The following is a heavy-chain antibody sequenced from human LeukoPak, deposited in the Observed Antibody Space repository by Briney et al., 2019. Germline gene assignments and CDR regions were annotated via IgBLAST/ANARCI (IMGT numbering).Heavy chain of an antibody. J-gene: IGHJ5*01. V-gene: IGHV5-51*01. CDR3: ARLNGYIDS. CDR2: VFPRDSDT. Sequence: GESLKFSCKGYGYTFTSQWIGWVRQMPGKGLEWIGIVFPRDSDTRYSPSFQGRVTISVDKSINSAYLQWTSLKASDTAIYYCARLNGYIDSWGQGIQVTVSS. CDR1: GYTFTSQW. D-gene: IGHD5-24*01.